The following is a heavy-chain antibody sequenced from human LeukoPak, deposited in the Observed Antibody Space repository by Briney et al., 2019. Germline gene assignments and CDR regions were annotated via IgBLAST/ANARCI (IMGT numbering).Heavy chain of an antibody. D-gene: IGHD3-9*01. Sequence: GGSLRLSCAASGLTFISYSMNWVRQAPGKGLEWVSYISSSSSTIYYADSVKGRFTIFRDNAKNSLYLQMNSLRAEDTAVYYCARDLTGYARYFDYWGQGTLVAVSS. J-gene: IGHJ4*02. CDR1: GLTFISYS. CDR2: ISSSSSTI. V-gene: IGHV3-48*01. CDR3: ARDLTGYARYFDY.